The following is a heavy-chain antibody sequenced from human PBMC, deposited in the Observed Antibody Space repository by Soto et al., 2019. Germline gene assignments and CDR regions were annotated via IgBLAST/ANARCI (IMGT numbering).Heavy chain of an antibody. CDR3: ARHDGYCGGDCYPTAFDY. CDR2: IYYSGST. J-gene: IGHJ4*02. D-gene: IGHD2-21*02. V-gene: IGHV4-59*08. CDR1: GGSISSYY. Sequence: QVQLQESGPGLVKPLETLSLTCTVSGGSISSYYWSWIRQPPGKGLEWIGYIYYSGSTNYNPSLKSRGTRSVDTSKNQCSLKLSSVTAADTAVYYCARHDGYCGGDCYPTAFDYWGQGTLVTVSS.